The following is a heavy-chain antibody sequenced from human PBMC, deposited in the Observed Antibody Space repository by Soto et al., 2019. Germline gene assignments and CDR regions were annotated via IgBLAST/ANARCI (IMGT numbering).Heavy chain of an antibody. CDR3: ARAGIAAAGKGLYFDY. CDR1: GGTFSSYA. J-gene: IGHJ4*02. D-gene: IGHD6-13*01. V-gene: IGHV1-69*13. CDR2: IIPIFGTA. Sequence: SVKVSCKASGGTFSSYAISWVRQAPGQGLEWMGGIIPIFGTANYAQKFQGRVTITADESTSTAYMELSSLRSEDTAVYYCARAGIAAAGKGLYFDYWGQGTLVPVPP.